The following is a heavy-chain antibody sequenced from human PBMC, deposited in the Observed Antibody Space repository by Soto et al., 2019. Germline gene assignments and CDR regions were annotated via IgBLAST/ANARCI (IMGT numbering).Heavy chain of an antibody. Sequence: SETLSLTCGVSGYSMSNGYYWAWIRQPPGKGLEWIGSIYHSGTTYYNPSLKSRVTISVDTSKNQFSLKLSSVTAADTAVYYCARDFDSTASYPGFDFWGQGTLVTVSS. D-gene: IGHD3-22*01. CDR3: ARDFDSTASYPGFDF. V-gene: IGHV4-38-2*02. CDR2: IYHSGTT. CDR1: GYSMSNGYY. J-gene: IGHJ4*02.